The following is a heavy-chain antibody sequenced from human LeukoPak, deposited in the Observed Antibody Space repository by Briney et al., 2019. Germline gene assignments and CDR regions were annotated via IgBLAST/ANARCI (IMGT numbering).Heavy chain of an antibody. Sequence: GGSLRLSCAASGFTFSSYSMNWVRQAPGKGLEWVSSISSSSSYIYYADSVKGRFTISRDNSKNTLYLQMNSLRAEDTAVYYCATVVVVAATRHGDAFDIWGQGTMVTVSS. CDR1: GFTFSSYS. CDR2: ISSSSSYI. V-gene: IGHV3-21*01. D-gene: IGHD2-15*01. J-gene: IGHJ3*02. CDR3: ATVVVVAATRHGDAFDI.